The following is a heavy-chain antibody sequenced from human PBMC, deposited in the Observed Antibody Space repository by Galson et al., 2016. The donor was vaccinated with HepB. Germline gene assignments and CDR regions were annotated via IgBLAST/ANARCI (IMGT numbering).Heavy chain of an antibody. J-gene: IGHJ4*02. CDR2: VYYTGRT. CDR1: GDSISSRNYY. CDR3: ARHQRADYIDNSGYYYEGAVFDF. D-gene: IGHD3-22*01. Sequence: SETLSLTCTVSGDSISSRNYYWDWIRQSPGKGLEWIGNVYYTGRTHYNPSLKSRVTISVDTSKNQFSLKLGSVTAADTAVYYCARHQRADYIDNSGYYYEGAVFDFWGQGTLVTVSS. V-gene: IGHV4-39*01.